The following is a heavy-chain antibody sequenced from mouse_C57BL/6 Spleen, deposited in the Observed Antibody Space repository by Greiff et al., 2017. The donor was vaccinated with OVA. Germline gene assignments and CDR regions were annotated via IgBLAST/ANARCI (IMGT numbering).Heavy chain of an antibody. D-gene: IGHD3-3*01. CDR1: GFSLSTFGMG. V-gene: IGHV8-8*01. CDR3: ARIVNGGTPYFDY. J-gene: IGHJ2*01. Sequence: ESGPGILQPSQTLSLTCSFSGFSLSTFGMGVGWIRQPSGKGLEWLAHIWWDDDKYYNPALKSRLTISKDTTKKQVFLKIANVDTADTATYSCARIVNGGTPYFDYWGQGTTLTVAS. CDR2: IWWDDDK.